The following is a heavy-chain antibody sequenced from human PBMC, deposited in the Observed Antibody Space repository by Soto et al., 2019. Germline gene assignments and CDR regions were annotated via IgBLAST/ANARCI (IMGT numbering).Heavy chain of an antibody. Sequence: PSETLSLTCTVSGGSISSGGYYWSWIRQHPGKGLEWIGYIYYSGSTYYNPSLKSRVTISVDTSKNQFSLRLSFVTAADTAMYYCARDYYGSGSYGWFDPWGQGTLVTVSS. D-gene: IGHD3-10*01. CDR3: ARDYYGSGSYGWFDP. J-gene: IGHJ5*02. V-gene: IGHV4-31*03. CDR1: GGSISSGGYY. CDR2: IYYSGST.